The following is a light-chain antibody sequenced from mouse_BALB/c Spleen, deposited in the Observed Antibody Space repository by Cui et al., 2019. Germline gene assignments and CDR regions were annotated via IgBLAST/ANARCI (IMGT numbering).Light chain of an antibody. V-gene: IGKV8-19*01. CDR2: WAS. CDR1: QSLLNSGNQKNY. CDR3: QNDYSYPLT. Sequence: DIVMTQSPSSLTVTAGEKVTMSCKSSQSLLNSGNQKNYLTWYQQKPGQPPKLLIYWASTRESGDPDRFTGSGSGTDFTLTISSVQAEDLAVYYCQNDYSYPLTFGAGTKLELK. J-gene: IGKJ5*01.